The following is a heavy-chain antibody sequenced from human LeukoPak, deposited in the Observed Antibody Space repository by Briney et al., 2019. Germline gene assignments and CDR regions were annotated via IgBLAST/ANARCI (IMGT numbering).Heavy chain of an antibody. Sequence: GGSLRLSCAASGFTFSDYVMHWVRQAPGKGLEWVAFVRPGGSDKQYADSVKGRFTVSRHNSKNTLYVQLNSLRAEDTAVYYCAKDLTNGWCFDNWGQGNLVTV. D-gene: IGHD6-19*01. V-gene: IGHV3-30*02. CDR1: GFTFSDYV. J-gene: IGHJ4*02. CDR3: AKDLTNGWCFDN. CDR2: VRPGGSDK.